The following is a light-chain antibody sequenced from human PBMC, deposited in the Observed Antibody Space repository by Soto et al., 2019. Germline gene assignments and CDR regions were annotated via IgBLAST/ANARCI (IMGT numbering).Light chain of an antibody. V-gene: IGLV2-23*02. CDR1: SSDVGRYNL. J-gene: IGLJ2*01. CDR3: CSYAGSSAFE. Sequence: QSALTQPVSVSGSPGQSITISCTGTSSDVGRYNLVSWYQQHAGKAPKLMIYEVTKRPSGVSNRFSGPKSGNTASLTISGLQAEDEGDYYCCSYAGSSAFEFGGGTKVTVL. CDR2: EVT.